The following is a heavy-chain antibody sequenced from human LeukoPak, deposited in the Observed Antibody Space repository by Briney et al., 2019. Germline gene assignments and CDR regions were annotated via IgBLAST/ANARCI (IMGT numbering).Heavy chain of an antibody. D-gene: IGHD2-15*01. CDR2: FDPEDGET. CDR1: GYTLTELS. J-gene: IGHJ4*02. Sequence: VASVKVSCKVFGYTLTELSMHWVRQPPGKGLEWMGGFDPEDGETIYAQKFQGRVSMTENTSADTAYMELSSLRSEDTAVYYCVTDPVGYCSSDSCYSVDYWGQGTLVTVSS. V-gene: IGHV1-24*01. CDR3: VTDPVGYCSSDSCYSVDY.